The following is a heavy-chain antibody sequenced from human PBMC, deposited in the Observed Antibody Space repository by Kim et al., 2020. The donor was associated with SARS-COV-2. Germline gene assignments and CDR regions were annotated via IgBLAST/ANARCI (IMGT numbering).Heavy chain of an antibody. J-gene: IGHJ4*02. Sequence: PSLKSRVTISVDTSKNQFSLKLSSVTAADTAVYYCARAGRVATITGLIDYWGQGTLVTVSS. CDR3: ARAGRVATITGLIDY. V-gene: IGHV4-31*02. D-gene: IGHD5-12*01.